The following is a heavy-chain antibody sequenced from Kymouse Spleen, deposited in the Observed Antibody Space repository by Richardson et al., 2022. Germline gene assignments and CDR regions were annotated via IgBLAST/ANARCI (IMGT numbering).Heavy chain of an antibody. CDR1: GGSISSSSYY. J-gene: IGHJ4*02. Sequence: QLQLQESGPGLVKPSETLSLTCTVSGGSISSSSYYWGWIRQPPGKGLEWIGSIYYSGSTYYNPSLKSRVTISVDTSKNQFSLKLSSVTAADTAVYYCARQTVGARKGLCFDYWGQGTLVTVSS. D-gene: IGHD1-26*01. CDR3: ARQTVGARKGLCFDY. CDR2: IYYSGST. V-gene: IGHV4-39*01.